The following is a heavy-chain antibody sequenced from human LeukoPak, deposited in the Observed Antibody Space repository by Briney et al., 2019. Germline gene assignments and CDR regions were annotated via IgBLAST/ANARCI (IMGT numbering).Heavy chain of an antibody. CDR2: ISDTGNT. D-gene: IGHD3-10*01. CDR1: GGSISSYY. CDR3: ARGVTMVQGYYYYVDV. V-gene: IGHV4-59*01. J-gene: IGHJ6*03. Sequence: SETLSLTCTVSGGSISSYYWSWIRQPPGKGLEWIGYISDTGNTNYNPSLKSRVTMSVDTSKDQFSLKLSSVTAADTAVYSCARGVTMVQGYYYYVDVWGKGTTVTVSS.